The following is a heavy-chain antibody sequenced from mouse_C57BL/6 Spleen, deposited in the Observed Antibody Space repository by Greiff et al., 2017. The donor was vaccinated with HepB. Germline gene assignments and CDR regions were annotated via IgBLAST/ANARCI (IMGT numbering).Heavy chain of an antibody. CDR3: ARAGYDETWFAY. D-gene: IGHD2-2*01. CDR2: IYPGDGDT. Sequence: VQLQQSGAELVKPGASVKISCKASGYAFSSYWMNWVKQRPGKGLEWIGQIYPGDGDTNYNGKFKGKATLTADKSSSTAYMQLSSLTSEDSAVYFCARAGYDETWFAYWGQGTLVTVSA. J-gene: IGHJ3*01. V-gene: IGHV1-80*01. CDR1: GYAFSSYW.